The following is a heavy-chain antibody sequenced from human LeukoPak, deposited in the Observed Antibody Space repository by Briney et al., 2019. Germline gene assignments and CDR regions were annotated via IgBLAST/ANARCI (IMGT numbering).Heavy chain of an antibody. CDR3: ARDGGYSYGWRYYYMDV. D-gene: IGHD5-18*01. V-gene: IGHV4-59*01. J-gene: IGHJ6*03. Sequence: PSETLSLTCTVSGGSISSYYWSWIRQPPGKGLEWIGYIYYSGSTNYNPSLKSRVTISVDTSKNQFSLKLSSVTAADTAVYYCARDGGYSYGWRYYYMDVWGKGTTVTISS. CDR1: GGSISSYY. CDR2: IYYSGST.